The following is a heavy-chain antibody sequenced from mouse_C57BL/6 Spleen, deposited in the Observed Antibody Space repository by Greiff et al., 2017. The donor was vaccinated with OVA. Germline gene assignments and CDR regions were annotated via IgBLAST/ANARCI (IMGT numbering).Heavy chain of an antibody. V-gene: IGHV1-54*01. CDR3: ARRGTAQPFAY. J-gene: IGHJ3*01. D-gene: IGHD3-2*02. Sequence: QVQLKESGAELVRPGTSVKVSCKASGYAFTNYLIEWVKQRPGQGLEWIGVINPGSGGTNYNEKFKGKATLTADKSSSTAYMQLSSLTSEDSAVYFCARRGTAQPFAYWGQGTLVTVSA. CDR2: INPGSGGT. CDR1: GYAFTNYL.